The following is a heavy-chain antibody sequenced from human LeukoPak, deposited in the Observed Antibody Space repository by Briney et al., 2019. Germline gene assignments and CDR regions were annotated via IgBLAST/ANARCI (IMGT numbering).Heavy chain of an antibody. CDR2: MNPRTGDT. CDR3: TRDVIMGYQQGYFDP. J-gene: IGHJ5*02. Sequence: ASVKVSCKASGYSFIDYYIHWVRPAPGQGLECMGWMNPRTGDTRYEEKFQGRVAMTRETSITTAYMELRGLNSDDTAMYFCTRDVIMGYQQGYFDPWGQGTLVTVSS. D-gene: IGHD2-8*01. V-gene: IGHV1-2*02. CDR1: GYSFIDYY.